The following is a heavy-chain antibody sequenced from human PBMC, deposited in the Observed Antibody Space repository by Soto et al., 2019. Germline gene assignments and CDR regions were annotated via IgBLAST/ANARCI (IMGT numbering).Heavy chain of an antibody. D-gene: IGHD5-12*01. CDR3: ARAISGYVT. CDR1: GITYNTYA. J-gene: IGHJ4*02. V-gene: IGHV1-3*01. Sequence: QVQLVQSGAEMKKPGASVKLSFKASGITYNTYAIHWVRQAPGQGLEWIGWINAGNGDTRYSQNFQGRVTLTRDTSASTVYMDLDSMKFEDTGVYYCARAISGYVTWGQGTLVTVSS. CDR2: INAGNGDT.